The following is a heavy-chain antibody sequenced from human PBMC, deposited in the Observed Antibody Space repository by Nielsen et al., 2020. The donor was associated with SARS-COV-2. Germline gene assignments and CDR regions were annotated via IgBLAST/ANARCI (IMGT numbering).Heavy chain of an antibody. D-gene: IGHD2-2*02. J-gene: IGHJ5*02. CDR3: ARDIVVVPAAIGGWFDP. Sequence: GESLKISCAASGFTFSDYYMSWIRQAPGKGLEWVSYISSSGSTIYYADSVKGRFTISRDNAKNSLYLQMNSLRAEDTAVYYCARDIVVVPAAIGGWFDPWGQGTLVTVSS. V-gene: IGHV3-11*01. CDR1: GFTFSDYY. CDR2: ISSSGSTI.